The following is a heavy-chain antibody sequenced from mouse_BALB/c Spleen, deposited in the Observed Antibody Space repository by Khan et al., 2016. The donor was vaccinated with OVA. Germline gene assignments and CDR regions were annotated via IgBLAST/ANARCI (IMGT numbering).Heavy chain of an antibody. J-gene: IGHJ3*01. CDR2: ISTYYGDA. V-gene: IGHV1S137*01. CDR1: GYTFTDFA. CDR3: VRGSVKSRFAY. Sequence: VELVESGAELVRPGVSVKISCKGSGYTFTDFAMHWMKQSLAKSMAWLGVISTYYGDADYNHNFRDKATMTVDKSSSTAYMELAGLTSEDSAIYYCVRGSVKSRFAYWGQGTLVTVSA.